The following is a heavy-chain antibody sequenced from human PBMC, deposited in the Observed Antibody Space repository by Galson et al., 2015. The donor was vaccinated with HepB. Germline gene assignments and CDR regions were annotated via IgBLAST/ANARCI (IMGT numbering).Heavy chain of an antibody. J-gene: IGHJ5*02. CDR2: IYPSDSDT. Sequence: QSGAEVKEPGESLKISCKGSEYSFTSYWIGWERQMPGKGLEWMGIIYPSDSDTRYSPSSQGQVTISADKSIGAAYLQWSSLKASDTAMYYCSRQVTSSSPPDLWGQGTLVTVSS. CDR3: SRQVTSSSPPDL. V-gene: IGHV5-51*01. CDR1: EYSFTSYW. D-gene: IGHD6-6*01.